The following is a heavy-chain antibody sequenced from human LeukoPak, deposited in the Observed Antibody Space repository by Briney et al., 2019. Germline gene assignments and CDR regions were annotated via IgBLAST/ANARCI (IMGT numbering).Heavy chain of an antibody. CDR2: INSDGSWT. J-gene: IGHJ4*02. D-gene: IGHD2-2*01. CDR3: VSFYETY. CDR1: GFTFSSYW. V-gene: IGHV3-74*01. Sequence: GGSLRLSCAASGFTFSSYWMNWVRQAPGKGLVWVSHINSDGSWTSYADSVKGRFTISKDNAKNTVYLQMNNLRAEDTAVYYCVSFYETYWGRGTLVTVSS.